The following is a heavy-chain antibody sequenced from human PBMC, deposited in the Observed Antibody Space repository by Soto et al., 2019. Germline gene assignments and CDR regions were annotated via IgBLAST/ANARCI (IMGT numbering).Heavy chain of an antibody. CDR1: GGTFSSYA. CDR2: IIPIFGTA. J-gene: IGHJ6*02. Sequence: QVQLVQSGAEVKKPGSSVKVSCMSSGGTFSSYAISWVRQAPGQGREWMGGIIPIFGTANYAQKFQGRVTITADKSTSTAYMELSSLRSEDTAVYYCAREYCSSTSCGDGMDVWGQGTTVTVSS. CDR3: AREYCSSTSCGDGMDV. D-gene: IGHD2-2*01. V-gene: IGHV1-69*06.